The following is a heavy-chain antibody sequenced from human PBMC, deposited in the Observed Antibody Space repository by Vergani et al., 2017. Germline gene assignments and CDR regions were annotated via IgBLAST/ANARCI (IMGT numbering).Heavy chain of an antibody. CDR2: ISNDGGNK. V-gene: IGHV3-30*03. CDR3: ARGGTTAVTTVTARGWFDP. CDR1: GFSFGSYG. Sequence: QVQLVESGGNVVQSGTSLRLSCAASGFSFGSYGMHWVRQSPGKGLEWVAVISNDGGNKYYADSVKGRFTIYKDNTVDMLSLQMNSLRAEDTAVYYCARGGTTAVTTVTARGWFDPWGQGTLVTVSS. D-gene: IGHD4-11*01. J-gene: IGHJ5*02.